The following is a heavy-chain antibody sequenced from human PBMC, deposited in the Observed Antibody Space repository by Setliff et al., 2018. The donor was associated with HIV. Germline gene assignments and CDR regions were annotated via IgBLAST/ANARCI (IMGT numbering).Heavy chain of an antibody. J-gene: IGHJ3*01. V-gene: IGHV4-4*07. CDR3: ARARITMIGGRLEPYAFDR. CDR1: GGSINTYY. Sequence: SETLSLTCTVSGGSINTYYWSWIRQPAGKGLEWIGRFYTSGSTNYNPSLKSRVTMSVDTSKNQFSLKLSSVTAADTAVYYCARARITMIGGRLEPYAFDRWGQGTKVTVSS. CDR2: FYTSGST. D-gene: IGHD3-10*01.